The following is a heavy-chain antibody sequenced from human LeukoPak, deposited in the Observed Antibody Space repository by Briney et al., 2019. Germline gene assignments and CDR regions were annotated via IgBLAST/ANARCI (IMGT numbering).Heavy chain of an antibody. Sequence: PGGSLRLSCAASGFTLSSYWMSWVRQAPGKGLEWVTNIKQDGSEKYYVDSVKGRFTISRDNAKNSLYLQMNSLRAEDTAVYYCASQGSFDYWGQGTLVTVSS. J-gene: IGHJ4*02. D-gene: IGHD2-15*01. CDR3: ASQGSFDY. V-gene: IGHV3-7*01. CDR2: IKQDGSEK. CDR1: GFTLSSYW.